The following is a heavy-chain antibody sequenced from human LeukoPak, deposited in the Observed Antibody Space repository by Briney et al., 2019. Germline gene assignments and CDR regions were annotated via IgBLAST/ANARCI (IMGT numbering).Heavy chain of an antibody. CDR2: INPNSGGT. D-gene: IGHD2-15*01. CDR3: ARWALMSDIVVVVAATHFDY. Sequence: ASVKVSCKASGYTFTGYYMHWVRQAPGQGLEWMGRINPNSGGTNYAQKFQGRVTMTRDTSISTAYMELSRLRSDDTAVYYCARWALMSDIVVVVAATHFDYWGQGTLVTVS. J-gene: IGHJ4*02. V-gene: IGHV1-2*06. CDR1: GYTFTGYY.